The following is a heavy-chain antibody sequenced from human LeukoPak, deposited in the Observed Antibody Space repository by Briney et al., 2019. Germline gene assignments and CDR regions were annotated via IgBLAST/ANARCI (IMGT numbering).Heavy chain of an antibody. V-gene: IGHV3-23*01. CDR1: GFTFSRYS. CDR2: ISGSGGST. Sequence: PGGSLRLSCAASGFTFSRYSMSWVRQAPGEGLEWVSAISGSGGSTYYELSVKGRFTISRDNSKNPLYLQMNSLRAEDTAVYYCASRRITIFGVATAGVDYWGQGALVTVSS. J-gene: IGHJ4*02. CDR3: ASRRITIFGVATAGVDY. D-gene: IGHD3-3*01.